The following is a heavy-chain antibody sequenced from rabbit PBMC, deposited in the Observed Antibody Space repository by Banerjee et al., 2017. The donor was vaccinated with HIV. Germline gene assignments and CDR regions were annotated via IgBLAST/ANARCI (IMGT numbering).Heavy chain of an antibody. CDR3: ARDLTGVTGWNFNL. J-gene: IGHJ4*01. V-gene: IGHV1S40*01. CDR1: GFSFSNKYV. D-gene: IGHD7-1*01. CDR2: ILAGGSGST. Sequence: QSLEESGGDLVKPGASLTLTCTASGFSFSNKYVMCWVRQAPGKGLEWIACILAGGSGSTYYASWAKGRFTISKTSSTTVTLQMTSLTAADTATYFCARDLTGVTGWNFNLWGPGTLVTVS.